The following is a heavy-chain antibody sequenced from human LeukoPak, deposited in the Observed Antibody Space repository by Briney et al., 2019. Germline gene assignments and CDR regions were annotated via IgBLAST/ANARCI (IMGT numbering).Heavy chain of an antibody. CDR2: ISSSSSYI. Sequence: PGGSQRLSCAASGFTFSSYSMNWVRQAPGKGLEWVSSISSSSSYIYYADSVKGRFTISRDNSKNTLYLQMNSLRAEDTAVYYCAKDRVSSGYLLPVDPWGQGTLVTVSS. J-gene: IGHJ5*02. V-gene: IGHV3-21*01. D-gene: IGHD3-22*01. CDR1: GFTFSSYS. CDR3: AKDRVSSGYLLPVDP.